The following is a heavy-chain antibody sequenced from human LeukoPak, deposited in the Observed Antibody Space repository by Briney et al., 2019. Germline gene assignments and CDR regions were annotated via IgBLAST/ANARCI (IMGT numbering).Heavy chain of an antibody. D-gene: IGHD6-13*01. CDR2: IWYDGSNK. J-gene: IGHJ5*02. Sequence: GRSLRLSCAASGFTFSSYGMHWVCQAPGKGLEWMTFIWYDGSNKYYADSVKGRFTISRDDAKNSLYLQMNSLRAEDTAVYYCARDPAAAGTVWFDPWGQGTLVTVSS. V-gene: IGHV3-33*01. CDR1: GFTFSSYG. CDR3: ARDPAAAGTVWFDP.